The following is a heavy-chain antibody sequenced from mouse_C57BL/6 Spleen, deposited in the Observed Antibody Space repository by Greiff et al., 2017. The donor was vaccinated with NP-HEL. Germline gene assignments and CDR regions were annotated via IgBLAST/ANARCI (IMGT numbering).Heavy chain of an antibody. CDR3: ARSGDYDGYYYAMDY. CDR2: IYPGGGYT. CDR1: GYTFTNYW. V-gene: IGHV1-63*01. J-gene: IGHJ4*01. D-gene: IGHD2-4*01. Sequence: QVQLKESGAELVRPGTSVKMSCKASGYTFTNYWIGWAKQRPGHGLEWIGDIYPGGGYTNYNEKFKGKATLTADKSSSTAYMQFSSLTSEDSAIYYCARSGDYDGYYYAMDYWGQGTSVTVSS.